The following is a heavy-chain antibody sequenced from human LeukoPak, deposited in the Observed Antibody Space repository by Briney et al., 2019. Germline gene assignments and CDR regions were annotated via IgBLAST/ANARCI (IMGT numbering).Heavy chain of an antibody. D-gene: IGHD2-2*01. Sequence: ASVKVSCKGSGYTFTNYDINWVRQATGQGLEWMGWMNPNSGNTGYAQKFQGRVTMTSNTPIGTAYMELSSLRSEDTAVYYCASGDRYCSSNSCYYFDYWGQGTLVTVSS. CDR2: MNPNSGNT. CDR3: ASGDRYCSSNSCYYFDY. V-gene: IGHV1-8*01. CDR1: GYTFTNYD. J-gene: IGHJ4*02.